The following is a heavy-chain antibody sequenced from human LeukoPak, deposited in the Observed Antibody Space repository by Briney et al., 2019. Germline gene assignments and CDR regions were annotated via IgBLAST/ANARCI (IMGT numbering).Heavy chain of an antibody. J-gene: IGHJ6*03. CDR2: ISAYNGNT. CDR1: GYTFTSYG. CDR3: ARFGGDFYGDYEETYYYYYYYMDV. D-gene: IGHD4-17*01. V-gene: IGHV1-18*01. Sequence: ASVKVSCKASGYTFTSYGISWVRQAPAQGLEWMGWISAYNGNTNYAQKLQGRVTMTTDTYTSTAYMELRSLGSDDTAVYYCARFGGDFYGDYEETYYYYYYYMDVWGKGTTVTISS.